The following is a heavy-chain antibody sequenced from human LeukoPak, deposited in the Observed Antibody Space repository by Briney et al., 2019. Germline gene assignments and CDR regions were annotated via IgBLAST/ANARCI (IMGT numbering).Heavy chain of an antibody. D-gene: IGHD1-26*01. CDR2: IYHSGST. Sequence: RASETLSLTCAVSGDSISSSNWWTWVRQPPGKGLEWIGEIYHSGSTNYNPSLKSRVTISVDKSNNQFSLKLTSVTAADTAVYYCARATLLYSGSPFDSWGQGTLVTVSS. V-gene: IGHV4-4*02. CDR1: GDSISSSNW. CDR3: ARATLLYSGSPFDS. J-gene: IGHJ4*02.